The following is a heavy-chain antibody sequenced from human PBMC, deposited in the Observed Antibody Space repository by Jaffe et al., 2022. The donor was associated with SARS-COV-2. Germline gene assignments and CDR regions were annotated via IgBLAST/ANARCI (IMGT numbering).Heavy chain of an antibody. Sequence: EVQLVESGGGLVQPGGSLRLSCAASGFTFSSYWMSWVRQAPGKGLEWVANIKQDGSEKYYVDSVKGRFTISRDNAKNSLYLQMNSLRAEDTAVYYCASGGYYYDSSGDLDYWGQGTLVTVSS. V-gene: IGHV3-7*03. CDR3: ASGGYYYDSSGDLDY. CDR1: GFTFSSYW. J-gene: IGHJ4*02. D-gene: IGHD3-22*01. CDR2: IKQDGSEK.